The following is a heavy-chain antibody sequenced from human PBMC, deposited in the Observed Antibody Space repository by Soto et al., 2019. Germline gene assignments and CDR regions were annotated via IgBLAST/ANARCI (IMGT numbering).Heavy chain of an antibody. CDR1: GFTISSNA. CDR3: EKAKPGTTSFDY. CDR2: ISDRGDTT. V-gene: IGHV3-23*01. D-gene: IGHD1-1*01. J-gene: IGHJ4*02. Sequence: PGGSLRLSCAASGFTISSNAMYWVRQAPGKGLEWVSAISDRGDTTHYADSVKGRFTISRDTSKNTLYLQLNTLRADATAVYYCEKAKPGTTSFDYWGQGTLATVSS.